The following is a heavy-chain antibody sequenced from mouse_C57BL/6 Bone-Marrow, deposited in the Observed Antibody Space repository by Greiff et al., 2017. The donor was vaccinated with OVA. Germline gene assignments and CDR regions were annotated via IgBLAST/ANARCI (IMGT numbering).Heavy chain of an antibody. J-gene: IGHJ1*03. CDR2: IRNKANGYTT. V-gene: IGHV7-3*01. CDR3: ARRRYFDV. Sequence: EVQRVESGGGLVQPGGSLSLSCAASGFTFTDYYMSWVRQPPGKALEWLGFIRNKANGYTTEYSASVKGRFTISRDNSQSILYLQMNALRAEDSATYYCARRRYFDVWGTGTTVTVSS. CDR1: GFTFTDYY.